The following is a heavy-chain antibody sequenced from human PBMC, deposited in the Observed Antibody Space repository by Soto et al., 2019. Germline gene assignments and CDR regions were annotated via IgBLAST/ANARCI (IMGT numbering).Heavy chain of an antibody. Sequence: EGSMVLSYASAGCNFSNFGMHWVRQVPGEGLVWVSSINNDGSRTWYADSVRGRIAMSRDNARNLVYLQMNSLRAEDTAVYYCGTTFEDWGQGALVTVSS. CDR2: INNDGSRT. J-gene: IGHJ4*02. CDR3: GTTFED. CDR1: GCNFSNFG. V-gene: IGHV3-74*01. D-gene: IGHD1-26*01.